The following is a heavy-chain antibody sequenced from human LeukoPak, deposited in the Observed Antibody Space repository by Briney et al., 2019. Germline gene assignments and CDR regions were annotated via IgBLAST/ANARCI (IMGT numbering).Heavy chain of an antibody. V-gene: IGHV3-30-3*02. D-gene: IGHD3/OR15-3a*01. Sequence: PGRSLRLSCAASGFTFSSYAMHWVRQAPGKGLEWVAVISYDGSNKYYADSVKGRFTISRDNSKNTLYLQMNGLRAEDTAVYYCAKQDWVGFDYWGQGILVTVSS. J-gene: IGHJ4*02. CDR3: AKQDWVGFDY. CDR1: GFTFSSYA. CDR2: ISYDGSNK.